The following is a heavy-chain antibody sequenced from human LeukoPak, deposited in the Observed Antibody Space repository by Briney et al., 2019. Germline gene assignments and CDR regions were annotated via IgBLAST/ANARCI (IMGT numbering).Heavy chain of an antibody. V-gene: IGHV3-66*01. J-gene: IGHJ4*02. CDR3: ARDLRYDFWSGYQDY. Sequence: GGSLRLSCAASGFTVSSNYMSWVRQAPGKGLEWVSVIYSGGSTYYADSVKGRFTISRDNSKNTLYLQMNSLRAEDTAVYYCARDLRYDFWSGYQDYWGQGTLVTVSS. CDR2: IYSGGST. CDR1: GFTVSSNY. D-gene: IGHD3-3*01.